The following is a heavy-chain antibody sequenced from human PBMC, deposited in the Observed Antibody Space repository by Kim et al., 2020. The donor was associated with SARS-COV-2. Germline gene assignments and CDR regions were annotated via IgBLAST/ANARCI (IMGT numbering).Heavy chain of an antibody. CDR3: ARYYYGSGSYIRYYFDY. CDR2: IYYSGST. D-gene: IGHD3-10*01. V-gene: IGHV4-31*03. J-gene: IGHJ4*02. CDR1: GGSISSGGYY. Sequence: SETLSLTCTVSGGSISSGGYYWSWFRQHPGKGLEWFGYIYYSGSTYYNPSLKSRVTITVDTSKNQFSLKLSSVTAADTAVYYCARYYYGSGSYIRYYFDYWGQGTLVTVSS.